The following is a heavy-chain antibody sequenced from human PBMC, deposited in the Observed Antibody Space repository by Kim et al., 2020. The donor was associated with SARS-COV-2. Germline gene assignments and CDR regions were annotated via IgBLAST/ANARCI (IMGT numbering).Heavy chain of an antibody. CDR1: GFTFSSYG. CDR2: IWYDGSNK. Sequence: GGSLRLSCAASGFTFSSYGMHWVRQAPGKGLEWVAVIWYDGSNKYYADSVKGRFTISRDNSKNTLYLQMNSLRAEDTAVYYCARDRRIVGAYDAFDIWGQGTMVTVSS. D-gene: IGHD1-26*01. V-gene: IGHV3-33*01. CDR3: ARDRRIVGAYDAFDI. J-gene: IGHJ3*02.